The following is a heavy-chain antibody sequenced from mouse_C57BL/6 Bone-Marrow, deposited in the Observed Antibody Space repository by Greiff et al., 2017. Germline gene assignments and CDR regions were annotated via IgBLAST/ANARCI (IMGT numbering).Heavy chain of an antibody. V-gene: IGHV5-17*01. J-gene: IGHJ4*01. D-gene: IGHD2-4*01. CDR2: ISSGSSTI. CDR1: GFTFSDYG. CDR3: AIYYDYDRVYYAMDY. Sequence: EVMLVESGGGLVKPGGSLKLSCAASGFTFSDYGMHLVRQAPEQGLEWVAYISSGSSTIYYADTVKGRFTISRDNAKNTLFLQMTSLRSEDTAMYYCAIYYDYDRVYYAMDYWGQGTSVTVSS.